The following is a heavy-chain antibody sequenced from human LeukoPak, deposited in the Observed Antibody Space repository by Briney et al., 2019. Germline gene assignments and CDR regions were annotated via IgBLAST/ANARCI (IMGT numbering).Heavy chain of an antibody. J-gene: IGHJ6*03. CDR2: IIPIFGTA. V-gene: IGHV1-69*06. CDR1: GGTFSSYA. D-gene: IGHD4-17*01. Sequence: SVKVSCKASGGTFSSYAISWVRQAPGQGLEWMGGIIPIFGTANYAQKFQGRVTIAADKSTSTAYMELSSLRSEDTAVYYCAIFGDSLYSYYYMDVWGKGTTVTISS. CDR3: AIFGDSLYSYYYMDV.